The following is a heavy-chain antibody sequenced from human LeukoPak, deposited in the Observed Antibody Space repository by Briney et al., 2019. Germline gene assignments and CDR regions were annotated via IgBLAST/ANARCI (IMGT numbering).Heavy chain of an antibody. Sequence: PSEALSVTCTVSRGCISSSNYYWVWTRPPPGKTLEWIGDIYYSGSTYQTPPLKSPVTISVDTSKNQSSLKLTSMTAADTAVYYCASDTIVATIKFPFEYWGQGTLVTVSS. CDR2: IYYSGST. CDR3: ASDTIVATIKFPFEY. J-gene: IGHJ4*02. D-gene: IGHD5-12*01. CDR1: RGCISSSNYY. V-gene: IGHV4-39*07.